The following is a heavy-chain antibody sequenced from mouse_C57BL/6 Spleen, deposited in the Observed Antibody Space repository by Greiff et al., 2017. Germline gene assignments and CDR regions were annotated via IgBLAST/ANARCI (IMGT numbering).Heavy chain of an antibody. CDR2: INPSTGGT. CDR3: ARSGY. Sequence: VQLQQSGPELVKPGASVKISCKASGYSFPGYYMNWVKQSPEKSLEWIGEINPSTGGTTYNQKFKAKATLTVDKSSSTAYMQLKSLTSEDSAVYYCARSGYWGQGTTLTVSS. D-gene: IGHD3-1*01. V-gene: IGHV1-42*01. J-gene: IGHJ2*01. CDR1: GYSFPGYY.